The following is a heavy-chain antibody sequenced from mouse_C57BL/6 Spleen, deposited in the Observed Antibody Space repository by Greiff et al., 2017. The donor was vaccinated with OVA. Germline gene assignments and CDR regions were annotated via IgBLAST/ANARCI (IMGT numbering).Heavy chain of an antibody. D-gene: IGHD2-4*01. Sequence: EVQLQQSGPELVKPGASVKISCKASGYTFTDYYMNWVKQSHGKSLEWIGDINPNNGGTSYNQKFKGKATLTVDKSSSTAYMELRSLTSEDSAVYYCARDDYDVGYFDYWGQGTTLTVSS. CDR3: ARDDYDVGYFDY. CDR1: GYTFTDYY. J-gene: IGHJ2*01. CDR2: INPNNGGT. V-gene: IGHV1-26*01.